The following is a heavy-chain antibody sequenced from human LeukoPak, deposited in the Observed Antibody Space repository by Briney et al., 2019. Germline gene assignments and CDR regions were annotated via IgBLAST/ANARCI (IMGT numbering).Heavy chain of an antibody. J-gene: IGHJ1*01. CDR2: INPSGGST. CDR1: GYTFTSYY. D-gene: IGHD3-10*01. V-gene: IGHV1-46*01. CDR3: ARDSVYYGSGSPEH. Sequence: ASVKVSCMASGYTFTSYYMHWVRQAPGQGLEWMGIINPSGGSTSYAQKFQGGVTMTRDMSTSTVYMELSSLRSEDTAVYYCARDSVYYGSGSPEHWGQGTLVTVSS.